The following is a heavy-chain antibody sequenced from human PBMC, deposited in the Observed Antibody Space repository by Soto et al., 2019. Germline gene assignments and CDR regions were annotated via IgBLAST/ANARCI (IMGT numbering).Heavy chain of an antibody. J-gene: IGHJ6*02. Sequence: QVQLVESGGGVVQPGRSLRLSCAASGFTFSSYGMHWVRQAPGKGLEWVAVIWYDGSNKYYADSVKGRFTISRDNSKNTLYLQMNSLRAEDTAVYYCAVSGDYYYGMDVWGHGTTVTVSS. D-gene: IGHD7-27*01. CDR3: AVSGDYYYGMDV. CDR2: IWYDGSNK. V-gene: IGHV3-33*01. CDR1: GFTFSSYG.